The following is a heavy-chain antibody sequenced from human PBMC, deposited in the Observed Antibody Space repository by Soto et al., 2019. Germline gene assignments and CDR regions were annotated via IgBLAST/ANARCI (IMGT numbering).Heavy chain of an antibody. CDR2: INAGNGNT. Sequence: ASVKVSCKASGYTFTSYAMHWVRQAPGQRLEWMGWINAGNGNTKYSQKFQGRVTITRDTSASTAYMELSSLRSEDTAVYYCARVRVQNLVGDTPTDAFDIWGQGTMVTVSS. CDR1: GYTFTSYA. D-gene: IGHD1-26*01. J-gene: IGHJ3*02. CDR3: ARVRVQNLVGDTPTDAFDI. V-gene: IGHV1-3*01.